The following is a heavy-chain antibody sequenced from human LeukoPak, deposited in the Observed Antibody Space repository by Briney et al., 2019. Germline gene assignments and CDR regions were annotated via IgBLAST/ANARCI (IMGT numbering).Heavy chain of an antibody. CDR2: ISGGGGTT. V-gene: IGHV3-23*01. Sequence: GGPLRLSCAASGFTFSTYAMSWVRQAPGKGLEWVSGISGGGGTTYYADSVKGRFTISRDNSKNTLYLQMNSLRAEDTAVYYCARREKVGTTIGYWGQGTLVTVSS. D-gene: IGHD1-26*01. CDR3: ARREKVGTTIGY. CDR1: GFTFSTYA. J-gene: IGHJ4*02.